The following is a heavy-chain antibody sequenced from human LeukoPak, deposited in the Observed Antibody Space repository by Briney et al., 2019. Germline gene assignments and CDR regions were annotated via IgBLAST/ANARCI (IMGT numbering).Heavy chain of an antibody. J-gene: IGHJ3*02. CDR3: ARGGSGWYWGLDI. CDR2: IIPIFGTA. Sequence: ASVKVSCKASGGTFSSYAISWVRQAPGQGLEWMGGIIPIFGTANYAQKFQGRVTITADESTNTAYMELSSLRSEDTAVYYCARGGSGWYWGLDIWGQGTMVTVSS. D-gene: IGHD6-19*01. CDR1: GGTFSSYA. V-gene: IGHV1-69*01.